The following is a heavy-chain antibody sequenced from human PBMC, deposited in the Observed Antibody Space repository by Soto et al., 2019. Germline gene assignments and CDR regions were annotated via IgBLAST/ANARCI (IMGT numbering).Heavy chain of an antibody. CDR1: GFTFSTYW. CDR3: TTWGFPHYYFDY. Sequence: GGSLRLSCVGSGFTFSTYWMSWVRQAPGKGLEWVGRIKSKTDGGTTDYAAPVKGRFTISRDDSKNTLYLQMNSLKTEDTAVYYCTTWGFPHYYFDYWGQGTLVTVSS. V-gene: IGHV3-15*01. D-gene: IGHD7-27*01. J-gene: IGHJ4*02. CDR2: IKSKTDGGTT.